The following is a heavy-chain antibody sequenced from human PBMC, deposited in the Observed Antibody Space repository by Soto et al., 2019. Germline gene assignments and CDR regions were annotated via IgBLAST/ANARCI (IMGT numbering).Heavy chain of an antibody. D-gene: IGHD6-19*01. V-gene: IGHV3-21*01. J-gene: IGHJ6*02. Sequence: EVQLVESGGGLVKPGGSLRLSCAASGFTFSSYSMNWVRQAPGKGLEWVSSISSSSSYIYYADSVKGRFTISRDNAKNSLYLQMNSLRAEDTAVYYCASDPAVAGTNYYYYGMDVWGQGTTVTVSS. CDR1: GFTFSSYS. CDR3: ASDPAVAGTNYYYYGMDV. CDR2: ISSSSSYI.